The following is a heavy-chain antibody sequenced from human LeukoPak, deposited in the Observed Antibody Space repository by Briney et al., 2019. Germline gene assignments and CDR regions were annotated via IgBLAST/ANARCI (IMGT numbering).Heavy chain of an antibody. D-gene: IGHD6-19*01. V-gene: IGHV3-33*01. CDR3: ARGNGSGWYLDY. J-gene: IGHJ4*02. Sequence: PGGSLRLSCAASGFTFSSYGMHWVRRAPGKGLEWVAVIWYDGSNKYYADSVKGRFTISRDNSKNTLYLQMNSLRAEDTAVYYCARGNGSGWYLDYWGQGTLVTVSS. CDR1: GFTFSSYG. CDR2: IWYDGSNK.